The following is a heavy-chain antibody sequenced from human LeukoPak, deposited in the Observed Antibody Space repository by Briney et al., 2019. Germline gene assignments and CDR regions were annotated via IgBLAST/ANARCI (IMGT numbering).Heavy chain of an antibody. CDR2: ISAYNGNT. Sequence: ASVKVSCKASGYTFTSYGISWVRQAPGQGLEWMGWISAYNGNTNYAQKLQGRVTMTTDTSTSTAYMELRSLRSDDTSFYYCAGGIRDFDWLPFDYWGQGTLVTVSS. J-gene: IGHJ4*02. CDR1: GYTFTSYG. V-gene: IGHV1-18*01. CDR3: AGGIRDFDWLPFDY. D-gene: IGHD3-9*01.